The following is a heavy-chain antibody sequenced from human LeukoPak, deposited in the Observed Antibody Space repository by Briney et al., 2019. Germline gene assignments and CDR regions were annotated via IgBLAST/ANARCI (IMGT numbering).Heavy chain of an antibody. V-gene: IGHV1-2*02. CDR2: IDPNSDNI. Sequence: ASVKVSCKTSGYTFTGCFIHYVRQAPGQGLEWMGWIDPNSDNIRYSETFKDRVTVTRDTSTNTAYMELSWLRSDDTAVYYCARSAYNYGYVYFDHWGQGTLVIVSS. D-gene: IGHD5-18*01. J-gene: IGHJ4*02. CDR1: GYTFTGCF. CDR3: ARSAYNYGYVYFDH.